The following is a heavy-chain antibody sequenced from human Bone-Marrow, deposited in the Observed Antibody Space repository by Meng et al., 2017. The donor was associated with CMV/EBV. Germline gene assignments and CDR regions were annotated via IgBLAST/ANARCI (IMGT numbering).Heavy chain of an antibody. CDR1: GFAFSTYA. CDR2: IYTGGGTT. V-gene: IGHV3-23*03. D-gene: IGHD6-19*01. CDR3: ARLPTSGWLVDY. J-gene: IGHJ4*02. Sequence: GESLKISCAASGFAFSTYAMSWVRQAPGKGLEWVSIIYTGGGTTFYADSVKGRFTISRDNSRNVLYLQMNSLRAEDTAVYYCARLPTSGWLVDYWGQGTLVTVSS.